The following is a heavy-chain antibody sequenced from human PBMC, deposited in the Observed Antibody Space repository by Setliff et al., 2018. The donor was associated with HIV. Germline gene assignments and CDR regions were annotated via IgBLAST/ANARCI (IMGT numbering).Heavy chain of an antibody. J-gene: IGHJ4*02. D-gene: IGHD2-15*01. CDR1: GYTFTSYY. CDR2: INPSGGST. CDR3: ATSLGAVVVAATPPDY. Sequence: ASVKVSCKASGYTFTSYYMHWVRQAPGQGLEWMGIINPSGGSTSYAQKFQGRVTMTRDTSTSTVYMELSSLRSEDTAVYYCATSLGAVVVAATPPDYWGQGTLVTVS. V-gene: IGHV1-46*01.